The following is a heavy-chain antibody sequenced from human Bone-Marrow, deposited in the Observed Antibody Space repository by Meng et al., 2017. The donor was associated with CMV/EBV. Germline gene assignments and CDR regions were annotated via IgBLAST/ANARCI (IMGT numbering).Heavy chain of an antibody. Sequence: SVKVSCKASGYTFTSYGISWVRQAPGQGLEWMGWIIPIFGTANYAQKFQGRVTITTDESTSTAYMELSSLRSEDTAVYYCARGYCSGGSCYGYYYGMDVWGQGTTVTVSS. CDR1: GYTFTSYG. D-gene: IGHD2-15*01. J-gene: IGHJ6*02. V-gene: IGHV1-69*05. CDR2: IIPIFGTA. CDR3: ARGYCSGGSCYGYYYGMDV.